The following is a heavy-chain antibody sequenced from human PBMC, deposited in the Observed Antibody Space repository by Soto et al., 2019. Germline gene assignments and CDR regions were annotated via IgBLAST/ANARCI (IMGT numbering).Heavy chain of an antibody. J-gene: IGHJ4*02. D-gene: IGHD5-18*01. CDR3: ARGASGYSYGFYLDY. CDR2: MNPNSGNT. Sequence: ASVKVSCKASGYTFTSYDINWVRQATGQGLEWMGWMNPNSGNTSYAQKFQGRVTMTRDTSTSTVYMELSSLRSEDTAVYYCARGASGYSYGFYLDYWGQGTLVTVSS. V-gene: IGHV1-8*01. CDR1: GYTFTSYD.